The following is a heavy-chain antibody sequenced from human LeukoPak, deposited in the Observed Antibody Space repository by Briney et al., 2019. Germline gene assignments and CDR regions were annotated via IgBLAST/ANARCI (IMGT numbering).Heavy chain of an antibody. CDR2: IYLSGST. CDR3: ARGGKATVVTM. Sequence: SETLSVTCAVSGGSINSYYWSWIRPPPGKGLEWIGRIYLSGSTNYNPSLKSRVSMSVDTSRSQFSLKLTSVTAADTAVYCCARGGKATVVTMWRQGILVTVSS. J-gene: IGHJ4*02. V-gene: IGHV4-4*07. CDR1: GGSINSYY. D-gene: IGHD4-23*01.